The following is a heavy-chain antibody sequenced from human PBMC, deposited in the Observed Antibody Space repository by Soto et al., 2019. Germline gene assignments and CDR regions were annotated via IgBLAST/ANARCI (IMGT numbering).Heavy chain of an antibody. CDR1: GSTFSAFC. D-gene: IGHD2-15*01. Sequence: EVQLLESGGALAQPGGSLRLSCAASGSTFSAFCMNWVRQAPGKGLEWVSAISRSGDITYYADSVKGRFTISRDNSKNTLYLEMNSLTGDDTAVYYGAKGGFWVHDGMDVWGQGTTVSVSS. CDR3: AKGGFWVHDGMDV. CDR2: ISRSGDIT. V-gene: IGHV3-23*01. J-gene: IGHJ6*02.